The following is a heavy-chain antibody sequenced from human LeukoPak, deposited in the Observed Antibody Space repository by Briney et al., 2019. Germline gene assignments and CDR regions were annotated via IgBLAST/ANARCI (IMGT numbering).Heavy chain of an antibody. CDR2: ISSGSSSI. J-gene: IGHJ4*02. CDR3: ARDYCRTTTCRFDF. Sequence: GGSLRLSCAASAFIFSSYSMSWVRQAPGKGLEWLSFISSGSSSIYYADSVKGRFTISRDNPKNSLSLQLNSLRAEDTAVYYCARDYCRTTTCRFDFWGQGTLVTVSS. CDR1: AFIFSSYS. V-gene: IGHV3-48*01. D-gene: IGHD2-2*01.